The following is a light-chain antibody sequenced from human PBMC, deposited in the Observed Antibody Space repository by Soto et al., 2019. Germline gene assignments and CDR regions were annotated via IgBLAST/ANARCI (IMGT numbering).Light chain of an antibody. CDR2: DVS. CDR1: SSDVGGYNY. J-gene: IGLJ1*01. CDR3: CSYAGRYTYV. V-gene: IGLV2-11*01. Sequence: QSARTQPRSVSGSPGQSVTISCTGASSDVGGYNYVSWYQQHPGKAPKLMIYDVSKRPSGVPDRFSGSKSGNTASLTISGLQTEDEADYYCCSYAGRYTYVFGTGTKSPS.